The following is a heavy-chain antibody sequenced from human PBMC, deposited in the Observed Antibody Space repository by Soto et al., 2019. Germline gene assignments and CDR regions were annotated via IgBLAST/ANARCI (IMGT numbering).Heavy chain of an antibody. V-gene: IGHV1-69*12. D-gene: IGHD2-2*02. CDR1: GGTFSNSA. CDR3: ARVKYRAQLGGNYYYILDV. J-gene: IGHJ6*02. Sequence: QVQLEQSGAEVKKPGSSVKVSCKASGGTFSNSAISWVRQVPGQGLEWMGGIMPIFRTPDYAQKFQGRVTITAAESTSTDYMELSGLKTDDTAVYYCARVKYRAQLGGNYYYILDVWGQGTTVTVSS. CDR2: IMPIFRTP.